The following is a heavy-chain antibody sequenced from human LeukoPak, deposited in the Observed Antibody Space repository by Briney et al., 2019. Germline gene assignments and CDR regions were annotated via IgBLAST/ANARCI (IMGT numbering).Heavy chain of an antibody. D-gene: IGHD5-24*01. CDR1: GFSFSDYY. V-gene: IGHV3-11*01. CDR3: ARADGYNPIYYYYGMDV. CDR2: ISSSGSNI. Sequence: PGGSLRLSCAASGFSFSDYYMSWIRQAPGKGLEWVSYISSSGSNIYYADSVKGRFTTSRDNAKNSLYLQMNSLRAEDTAVYYCARADGYNPIYYYYGMDVWGQGTTVTVSS. J-gene: IGHJ6*02.